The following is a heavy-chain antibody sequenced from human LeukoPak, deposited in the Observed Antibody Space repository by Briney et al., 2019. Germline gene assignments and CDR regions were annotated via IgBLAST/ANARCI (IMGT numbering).Heavy chain of an antibody. CDR2: MNPNRGGT. CDR1: GYTFTGYY. J-gene: IGHJ5*02. V-gene: IGHV1-2*04. D-gene: IGHD2-8*01. CDR3: ARGFPEFYCTRGACALDP. Sequence: ASVKVSCKASGYTFTGYYMHWVRQAPGQGLEWMGWMNPNRGGTNYAQKFQGWVTMTRDTSISTAYMDLSRLRSDDTAVYYCARGFPEFYCTRGACALDPWGQGTLVTVSS.